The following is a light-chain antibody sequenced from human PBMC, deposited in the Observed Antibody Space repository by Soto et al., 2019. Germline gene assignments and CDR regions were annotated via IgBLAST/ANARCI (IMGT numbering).Light chain of an antibody. V-gene: IGKV3-20*01. Sequence: EIVLTQSPGTLSLSPGERATLSCRASQSVCSSYLAWYQQKPGQAPRLLIYGASSRATGIPDRFSGSGSGTDFTLTISSLEPEDFAVYYCQQYGSSPRTFGQGTKLEIK. CDR1: QSVCSSY. J-gene: IGKJ2*01. CDR2: GAS. CDR3: QQYGSSPRT.